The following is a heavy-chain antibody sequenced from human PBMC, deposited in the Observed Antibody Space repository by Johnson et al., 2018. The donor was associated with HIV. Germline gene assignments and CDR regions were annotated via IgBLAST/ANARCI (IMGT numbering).Heavy chain of an antibody. CDR1: GFTFSSYA. D-gene: IGHD2-8*01. Sequence: QVQLVESGGGVVQPGRSLRLSCAASGFTFSSYAMHWVRQAPGKGLEWVAVISYDGSNKYYADSVKGRFTISRDNSKNTLYLQMNSLRAEDAAKYYCAKAQGLADDCFNGGGQGTVVTVSS. CDR2: ISYDGSNK. CDR3: AKAQGLADDCFNG. V-gene: IGHV3-30-3*01. J-gene: IGHJ3*01.